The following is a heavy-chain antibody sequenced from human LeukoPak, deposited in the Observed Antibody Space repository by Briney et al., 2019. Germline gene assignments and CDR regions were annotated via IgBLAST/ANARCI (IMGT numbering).Heavy chain of an antibody. CDR1: GFIFRNHW. J-gene: IGHJ4*02. V-gene: IGHV3-7*01. Sequence: PGGSLRLSCAASGFIFRNHWMSWVRQVPGRGLEWVAHLKQDGNEKHYVDSVEGRFTLSRDDSKNSLYLQMNSLRVDDSAVYYCARGPNYGDRVDYFDYWGQGTLVTVSS. CDR2: LKQDGNEK. CDR3: ARGPNYGDRVDYFDY. D-gene: IGHD4-17*01.